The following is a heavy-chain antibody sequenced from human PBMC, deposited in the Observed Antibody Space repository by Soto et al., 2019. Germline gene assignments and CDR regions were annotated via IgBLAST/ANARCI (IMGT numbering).Heavy chain of an antibody. V-gene: IGHV1-3*01. J-gene: IGHJ6*02. Sequence: ASVKVSCKASGYTFTSYAMHWVRQAPGQRLEWMGWINADNGNTNYSQKFQGRVTMTTDTSTSTAYMELRSLRSDDTAVYYCAREDYDFWSGHIAPYYGMDVWGQGTTVTVSS. CDR3: AREDYDFWSGHIAPYYGMDV. CDR2: INADNGNT. D-gene: IGHD3-3*01. CDR1: GYTFTSYA.